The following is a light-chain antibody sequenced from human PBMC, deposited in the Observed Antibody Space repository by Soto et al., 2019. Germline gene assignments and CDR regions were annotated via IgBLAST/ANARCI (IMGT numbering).Light chain of an antibody. Sequence: QSALTQDASVSGSPGQSITISCTGTSSDIGGSDYVSWYQKHPGKAPKVIIYEVSDRPSGVSDRFSGSKSGNTASLTISGLQAEDEADYYCSSYVTSGTLVFGGGTKLTVL. CDR2: EVS. V-gene: IGLV2-14*01. J-gene: IGLJ3*02. CDR1: SSDIGGSDY. CDR3: SSYVTSGTLV.